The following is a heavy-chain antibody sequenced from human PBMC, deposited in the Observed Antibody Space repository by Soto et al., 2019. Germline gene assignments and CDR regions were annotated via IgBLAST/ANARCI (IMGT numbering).Heavy chain of an antibody. J-gene: IGHJ3*02. V-gene: IGHV3-66*01. CDR1: GFTVSSNY. CDR2: IYSGGST. Sequence: GGSLRLSCAASGFTVSSNYMSWVRQAPGKGLEWVSVIYSGGSTYYADSVKGRFTISRDNSKNTLYLQVNSLRAEDTAVYYCARELGLSGYYDSDAFDIWGQGTMVTVSS. D-gene: IGHD3-22*01. CDR3: ARELGLSGYYDSDAFDI.